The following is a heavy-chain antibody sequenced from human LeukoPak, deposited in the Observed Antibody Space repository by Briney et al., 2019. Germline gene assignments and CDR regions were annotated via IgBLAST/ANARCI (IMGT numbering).Heavy chain of an antibody. CDR1: GGSISSSSYY. J-gene: IGHJ4*02. D-gene: IGHD4-23*01. V-gene: IGHV4-39*01. CDR2: IYYSGST. Sequence: SETLSLTCTVSGGSISSSSYYWGWIRQPPGKGLEWIGSIYYSGSTYYNPSLKSRVTISVDTSKNQFSLKLSSVTAADTAVYYCAKKPNSLYYFDYWGQGTLVTVSS. CDR3: AKKPNSLYYFDY.